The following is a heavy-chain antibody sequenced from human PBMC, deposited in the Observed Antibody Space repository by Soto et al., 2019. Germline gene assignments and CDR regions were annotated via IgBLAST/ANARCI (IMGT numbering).Heavy chain of an antibody. CDR1: GFTFDDYA. Sequence: GGSLRLSCAASGFTFDDYAMHWVRQAPGKGLEWVSGISWNSGSIGYADSVKGRFTISRDNAKNSLYLQMNSLRAEDTALYYCEKDQVDYYYYYGMDVWGQGTTVTVSS. CDR2: ISWNSGSI. D-gene: IGHD2-15*01. CDR3: EKDQVDYYYYYGMDV. V-gene: IGHV3-9*01. J-gene: IGHJ6*02.